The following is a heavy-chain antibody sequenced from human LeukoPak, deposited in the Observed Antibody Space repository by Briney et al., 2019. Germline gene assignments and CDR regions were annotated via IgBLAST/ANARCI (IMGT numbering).Heavy chain of an antibody. D-gene: IGHD6-19*01. J-gene: IGHJ5*02. V-gene: IGHV1-46*01. CDR2: INPSGGST. Sequence: ASVKVSCKASGYTFTSYYMHWVRQAPGQGLEWMGIINPSGGSTSYAQKFQGRVTMTRDTSTSTVYMELSSLRSEDTAVYYCARWDRYSSGWFQGWFDPWGQGTLVTVSS. CDR3: ARWDRYSSGWFQGWFDP. CDR1: GYTFTSYY.